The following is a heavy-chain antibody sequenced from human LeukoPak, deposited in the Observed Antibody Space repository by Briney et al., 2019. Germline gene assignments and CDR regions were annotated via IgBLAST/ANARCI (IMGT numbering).Heavy chain of an antibody. J-gene: IGHJ4*02. V-gene: IGHV4-59*01. D-gene: IGHD3-22*01. CDR1: GGSISSYY. CDR2: IYYSGST. Sequence: SETLSLTCTVSGGSISSYYWSWVRQPPGKGLEWIGYIYYSGSTNYNPSLKSRVTISVDTSKNQFSLKLSSVTAADTAVYYCARASYSYDINGWVPFDYWGQGTLVTVSS. CDR3: ARASYSYDINGWVPFDY.